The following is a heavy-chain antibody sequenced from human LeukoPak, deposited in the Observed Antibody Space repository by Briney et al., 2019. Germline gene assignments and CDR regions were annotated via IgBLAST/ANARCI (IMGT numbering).Heavy chain of an antibody. J-gene: IGHJ4*02. CDR1: GGTFSSYA. CDR2: IIPIFGTA. V-gene: IGHV1-69*13. Sequence: SVKVSCKASGGTFSSYAISWVRQAPGQGLEWMGGIIPIFGTANHAQKFQGRVTITADESTSTAYMELSSLRSEDTAVYYCASPPFGSSLAAEWDYWGQGTLVTVSS. D-gene: IGHD6-13*01. CDR3: ASPPFGSSLAAEWDY.